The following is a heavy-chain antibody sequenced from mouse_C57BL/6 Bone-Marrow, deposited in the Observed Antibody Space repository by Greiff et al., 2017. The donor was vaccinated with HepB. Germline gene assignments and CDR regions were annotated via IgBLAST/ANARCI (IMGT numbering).Heavy chain of an antibody. CDR1: GYTFTSYW. CDR2: IDPSDSYT. J-gene: IGHJ2*01. Sequence: VQLQQPGAELVKPGASVKLSCKASGYTFTSYWMQWVKQRPGQGLEWIGEIDPSDSYTNYNQKFKGKATLTVDTSSSTAYMQLSSLTSEDSAVYYCASTRDYWGQGTTLTVSS. CDR3: ASTRDY. V-gene: IGHV1-50*01.